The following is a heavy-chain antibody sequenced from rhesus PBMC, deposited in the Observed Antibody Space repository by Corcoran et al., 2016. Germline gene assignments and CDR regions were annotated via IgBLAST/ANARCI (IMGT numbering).Heavy chain of an antibody. CDR3: ARHATSYGNYGWQRYNRFDV. D-gene: IGHD4-35*01. Sequence: QVQLQESGPAVVKPSATLSPTCAVSGGSLRRRFWWCWVSQSPGTGLGGIGVIYGSGGSTEYNPSLKSRVTISIDTSKNQFSLKLSSVTAADTAVYYCARHATSYGNYGWQRYNRFDVWGPGVLVNVSS. CDR1: GGSLRRRFW. V-gene: IGHV4-93*02. J-gene: IGHJ5-1*01. CDR2: IYGSGGST.